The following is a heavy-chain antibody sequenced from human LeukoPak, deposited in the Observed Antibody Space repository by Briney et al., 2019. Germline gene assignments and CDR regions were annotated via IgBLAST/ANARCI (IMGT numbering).Heavy chain of an antibody. J-gene: IGHJ6*02. CDR1: GGSITNYY. V-gene: IGHV4-4*07. D-gene: IGHD6-19*01. Sequence: SETLSLTCTGSGGSITNYYWNWIRQPAGKGLEWIGRIFTSGSANYNPSLESRVTMSVDTSKNQFSLQLNSVTPEDTAVYYCARDQEGSGWSLYYYYGMDVWGQGTTVTVSS. CDR3: ARDQEGSGWSLYYYYGMDV. CDR2: IFTSGSA.